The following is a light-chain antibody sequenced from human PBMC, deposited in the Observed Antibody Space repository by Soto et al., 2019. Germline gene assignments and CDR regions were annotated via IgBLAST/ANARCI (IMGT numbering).Light chain of an antibody. CDR2: GAS. J-gene: IGKJ4*01. Sequence: DIVMTQSPVTLSVSPGERATLSCRANETVRRNLAWYQQKPGQAPRLLIHGASTRATGTPARFSGSGSGTEFTLTINSLQSEDFAVYYCQQYNNWPLTFGGGTKVEIK. CDR1: ETVRRN. V-gene: IGKV3-15*01. CDR3: QQYNNWPLT.